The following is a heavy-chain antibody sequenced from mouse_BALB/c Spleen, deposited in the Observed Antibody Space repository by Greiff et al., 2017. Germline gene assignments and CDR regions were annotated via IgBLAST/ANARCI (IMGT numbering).Heavy chain of an antibody. CDR2: INPYNGDT. D-gene: IGHD1-1*01. CDR3: GTTVVYYAMDY. J-gene: IGHJ4*01. CDR1: GYSFTGYF. Sequence: EVQLQQSGPELVKPGASVKISCKASGYSFTGYFMNWVKPSHGKSLEWIGRINPYNGDTFYNQKFKGKATLTVDKSSSAAHMELLSLTSEDSAVYYFGTTVVYYAMDYWGQETSVTVSS. V-gene: IGHV1-37*01.